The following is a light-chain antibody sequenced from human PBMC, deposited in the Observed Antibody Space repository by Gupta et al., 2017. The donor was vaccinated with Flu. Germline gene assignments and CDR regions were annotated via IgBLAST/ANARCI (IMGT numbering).Light chain of an antibody. V-gene: IGKV1-39*01. CDR3: QQSDSTPQT. Sequence: DIQMTQSPSSLSASVGERVTITCRASQNIRTYLNWYQQKPGKAPKLLIDAASTLHSGVPSRFSGSGSGTDFTLTISRLQPDDFATYYCQQSDSTPQTFGQGTKVEVK. J-gene: IGKJ1*01. CDR2: AAS. CDR1: QNIRTY.